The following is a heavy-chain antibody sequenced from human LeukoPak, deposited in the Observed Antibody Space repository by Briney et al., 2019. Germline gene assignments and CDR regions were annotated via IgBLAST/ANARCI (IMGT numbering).Heavy chain of an antibody. V-gene: IGHV3-30*18. CDR1: GFTFSSYG. Sequence: QPGRPLRLSCAASGFTFSSYGMHGVRQAPGKGLEWVAVILYDGSNKYYADSVKGRFTISRDNSKKTLYLQMNSLRAEDTAVYYCAKVITMVRGVIPRTDAYYYYGMDVWGQGTTVTVSS. D-gene: IGHD3-10*01. CDR2: ILYDGSNK. J-gene: IGHJ6*02. CDR3: AKVITMVRGVIPRTDAYYYYGMDV.